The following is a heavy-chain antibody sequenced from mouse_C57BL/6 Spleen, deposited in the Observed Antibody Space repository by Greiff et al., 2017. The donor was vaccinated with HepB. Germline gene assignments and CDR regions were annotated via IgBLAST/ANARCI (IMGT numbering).Heavy chain of an antibody. Sequence: VKLQQPGAELVRPGSSVKLSCKASGYTFTSYWMDWVKQRPGQGLEWIGNIYPSDSETHYNQKFKDKATLTVDKSSSTAYMQLSSLTSEDSAVYYCARAGRYWYFDVWGTGTTVTVSS. J-gene: IGHJ1*03. CDR3: ARAGRYWYFDV. V-gene: IGHV1-61*01. CDR2: IYPSDSET. CDR1: GYTFTSYW.